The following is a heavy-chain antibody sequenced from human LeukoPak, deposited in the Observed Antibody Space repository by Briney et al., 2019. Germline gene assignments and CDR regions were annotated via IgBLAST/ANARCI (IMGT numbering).Heavy chain of an antibody. Sequence: PSETLSLTCTVSGGSISSYYWSWIRQPPGKGLEWVGYIYYSGSTNYNPSLKSRVTISVDTSKNQFSLKLSSVTAADTAVYYCARAGFQWLDFDYWGQGTLVTVSS. J-gene: IGHJ4*02. D-gene: IGHD6-19*01. CDR3: ARAGFQWLDFDY. CDR2: IYYSGST. CDR1: GGSISSYY. V-gene: IGHV4-59*01.